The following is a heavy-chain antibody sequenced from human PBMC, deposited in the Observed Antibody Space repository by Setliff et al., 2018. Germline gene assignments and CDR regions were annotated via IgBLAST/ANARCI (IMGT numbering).Heavy chain of an antibody. CDR2: FFYAGST. D-gene: IGHD5-12*01. J-gene: IGHJ5*02. CDR3: ARGPPGYNPYHGFDP. V-gene: IGHV4-61*01. CDR1: GDSISSARYY. Sequence: SETLSLTCNVSGDSISSARYYWSWIRQSPGTGLEWIGYFFYAGSTSYNPSLKGRATISVDTSKTLLSLKLTSVTTADTAVYYCARGPPGYNPYHGFDPWGQGTLVTAPQ.